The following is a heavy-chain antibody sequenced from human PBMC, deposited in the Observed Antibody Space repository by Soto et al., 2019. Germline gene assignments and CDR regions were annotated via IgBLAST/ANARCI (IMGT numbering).Heavy chain of an antibody. V-gene: IGHV4-31*03. CDR2: IYYSGST. CDR3: ARGALYSSSWYGYVYYYYGMYV. D-gene: IGHD6-13*01. CDR1: GGSISSGGYY. J-gene: IGHJ6*02. Sequence: QVQLQETGPGLVKTSQTLSLTCTVSGGSISSGGYYWSWLRQHPGKGLEWTGYIYYSGSTYYNPYIKSRVTISVDTSTNMFSLKLRSVTAADTAVYYCARGALYSSSWYGYVYYYYGMYVWGQGTTVTVSS.